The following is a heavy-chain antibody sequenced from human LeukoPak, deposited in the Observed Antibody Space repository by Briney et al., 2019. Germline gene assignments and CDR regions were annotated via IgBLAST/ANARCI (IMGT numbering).Heavy chain of an antibody. Sequence: GGSLRLSCAASGFTFSSYSMNWVRQAPGKGLEWVSSISSSSSYIYYADSVKGRFTISRDNSKNTLYLEMGSLRVEDRAVYYCARDAAYVTFDYWGQGTLVTVSS. V-gene: IGHV3-21*01. CDR1: GFTFSSYS. D-gene: IGHD2-21*01. J-gene: IGHJ4*02. CDR2: ISSSSSYI. CDR3: ARDAAYVTFDY.